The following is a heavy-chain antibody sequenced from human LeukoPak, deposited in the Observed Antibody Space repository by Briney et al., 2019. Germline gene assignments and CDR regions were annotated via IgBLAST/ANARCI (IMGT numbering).Heavy chain of an antibody. CDR2: ISDTGKNT. Sequence: AGSLRLSCAASGFTFNTYGMNWVRQAPGQGLELDSSISDTGKNTYYADSAKGRFTISRDNSKNTLYLQMNSLRADDTAVYYCAKRVPYSSSSVYFDFWGLGTLVTVSS. D-gene: IGHD6-6*01. V-gene: IGHV3-23*01. CDR3: AKRVPYSSSSVYFDF. CDR1: GFTFNTYG. J-gene: IGHJ4*02.